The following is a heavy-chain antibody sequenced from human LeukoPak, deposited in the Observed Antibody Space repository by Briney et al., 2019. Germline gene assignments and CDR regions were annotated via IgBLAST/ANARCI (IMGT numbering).Heavy chain of an antibody. CDR3: ARTRPGWTQPYYIDH. V-gene: IGHV1-8*01. CDR1: GYIFASYD. D-gene: IGHD3-10*01. J-gene: IGHJ4*02. CDR2: INPDNGNT. Sequence: ASVKVSCKASGYIFASYDINWVRQATGQGLEWMGWINPDNGNTGYAQRFQGRVTMTRNSSISTVYMELSSLKSGDTALYFCARTRPGWTQPYYIDHWGQGTQVAVSS.